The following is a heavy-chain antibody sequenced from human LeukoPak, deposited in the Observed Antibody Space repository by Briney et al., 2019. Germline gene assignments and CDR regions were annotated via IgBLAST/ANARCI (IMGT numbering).Heavy chain of an antibody. CDR1: GGTFSSYA. V-gene: IGHV1-69*04. CDR3: ASSALRKYCSSTSCYTDYYYYGMDV. CDR2: IIPILGIA. J-gene: IGHJ6*02. Sequence: SVKVSCNASGGTFSSYAISWVRQAPGQGLEWMGRIIPILGIANYAQKFQGRVTITADKSTSTAYMELSSLRSEDTAVYYCASSALRKYCSSTSCYTDYYYYGMDVWGQGTTVTVSS. D-gene: IGHD2-2*02.